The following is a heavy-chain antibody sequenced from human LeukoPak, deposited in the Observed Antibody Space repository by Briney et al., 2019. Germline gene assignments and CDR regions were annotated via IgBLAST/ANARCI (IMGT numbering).Heavy chain of an antibody. CDR1: GFTFSSYA. V-gene: IGHV3-23*01. CDR3: AKVLFTVAYFDY. Sequence: GGSLRLSCAASGFTFSSYAMSWVRQPPGKGLEWVSAISGSGGSTYYAHSVKGRFTISRDNSKNTLYLQMNTLRAEDTAVYYCAKVLFTVAYFDYWGQGTLVTVSS. J-gene: IGHJ4*02. D-gene: IGHD4-23*01. CDR2: ISGSGGST.